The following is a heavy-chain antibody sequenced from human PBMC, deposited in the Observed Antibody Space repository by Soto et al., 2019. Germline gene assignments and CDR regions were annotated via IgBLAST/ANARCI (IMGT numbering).Heavy chain of an antibody. V-gene: IGHV3-33*01. CDR1: GFTFSSYG. D-gene: IGHD6-13*01. CDR3: AREDSSWGLYYYYGMDV. Sequence: GESLKISCAASGFTFSSYGMHWVRQAPGKGLEWVAVIWYDGSNKYYADSVKGRFTISRDNSKNTLYLQMNSLRAEDTAVYYCAREDSSWGLYYYYGMDVWGQGTTVTVSS. J-gene: IGHJ6*02. CDR2: IWYDGSNK.